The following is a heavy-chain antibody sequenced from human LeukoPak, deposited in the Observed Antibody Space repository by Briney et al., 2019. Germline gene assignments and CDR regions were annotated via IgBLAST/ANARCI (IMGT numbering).Heavy chain of an antibody. D-gene: IGHD6-13*01. CDR2: IYSGGST. CDR1: GFTVSNNY. Sequence: GGSLRLSCAASGFTVSNNYMSWVRQAPGRGLERVSVIYSGGSTYYADSVKGRFTISRDNSKNMVYLQMNSLRAEDTAVYYCARDSPYSISWWSVSFDYWGQGTLVTVSS. J-gene: IGHJ4*02. CDR3: ARDSPYSISWWSVSFDY. V-gene: IGHV3-66*01.